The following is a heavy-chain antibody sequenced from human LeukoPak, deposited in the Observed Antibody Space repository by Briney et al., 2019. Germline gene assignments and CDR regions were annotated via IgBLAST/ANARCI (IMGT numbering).Heavy chain of an antibody. J-gene: IGHJ4*02. CDR3: ARDDWLGY. Sequence: PGGSLRLSCAASGFTFSGYAMNWVRQAPGKGLEWVSHIYSSDTTYADSVKGRFTISRDNAKNSLYLQMNSLRAEDTAVYYCARDDWLGYWGQGTLVTVSS. D-gene: IGHD3-9*01. CDR2: IYSSDTT. CDR1: GFTFSGYA. V-gene: IGHV3-48*01.